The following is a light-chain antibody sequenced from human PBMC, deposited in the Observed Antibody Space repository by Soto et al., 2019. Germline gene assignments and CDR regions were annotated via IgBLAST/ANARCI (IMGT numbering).Light chain of an antibody. CDR3: AAWDDSLNGYV. CDR2: SDN. Sequence: QSVLTKPPSASGTPGQMVTISCSGSSSNIGSNTVNWYQQLPGTAPKLLIYSDNQRPSGVPDRFSGSESGTSASLAISGLQSEDEADYYCAAWDDSLNGYVYGTGTKVTVL. CDR1: SSNIGSNT. J-gene: IGLJ1*01. V-gene: IGLV1-44*01.